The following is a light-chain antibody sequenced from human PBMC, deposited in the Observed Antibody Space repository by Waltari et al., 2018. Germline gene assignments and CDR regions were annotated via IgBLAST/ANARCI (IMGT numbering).Light chain of an antibody. J-gene: IGKJ2*01. CDR1: QSLVHRDGSTY. CDR3: MAGTHWPPYT. CDR2: RVS. V-gene: IGKV2-30*02. Sequence: EVVVTQSPLSLPVTLGQPASIPCRSSQSLVHRDGSTYLNWFQQGPGQSPRRLIYRVSNRDSGVPDRFSGSGSGTDFTLRISRVEAEDVGVYYCMAGTHWPPYTFGQGTKLEIK.